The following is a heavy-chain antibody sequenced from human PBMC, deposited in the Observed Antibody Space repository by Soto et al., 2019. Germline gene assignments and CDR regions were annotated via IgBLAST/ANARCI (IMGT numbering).Heavy chain of an antibody. CDR1: GLTSSSYA. V-gene: IGHV3-23*01. CDR3: ATHYSVFYYGMDV. Sequence: GGSLRLSCAASGLTSSSYAMSWVRQAPGKGLEWVSTISGSGGSTYYADSVKGRFTISRDNSKNTLFLQTNSLRAEDTAIYYCATHYSVFYYGMDVWGQGTTVTVSS. J-gene: IGHJ6*02. D-gene: IGHD2-21*01. CDR2: ISGSGGST.